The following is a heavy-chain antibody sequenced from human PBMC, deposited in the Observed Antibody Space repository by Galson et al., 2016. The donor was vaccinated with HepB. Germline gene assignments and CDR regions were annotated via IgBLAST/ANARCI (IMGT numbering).Heavy chain of an antibody. Sequence: SLRLSCAGSGFIFNNYAMSWVRQAPGKGLEWVSVITYNGDYTFYTESVRGRFTMSRDNSKSTRFLQMNSLRVEDTAIKYCGKEGGTEQTAHFDAWGQGTVVTVSS. J-gene: IGHJ4*02. CDR3: GKEGGTEQTAHFDA. CDR1: GFIFNNYA. V-gene: IGHV3-23*01. D-gene: IGHD5-18*01. CDR2: ITYNGDYT.